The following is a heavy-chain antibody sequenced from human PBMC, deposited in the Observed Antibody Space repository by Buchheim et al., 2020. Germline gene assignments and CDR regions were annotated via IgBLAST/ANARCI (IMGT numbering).Heavy chain of an antibody. CDR2: INHSGST. Sequence: QVQLQQWGAGLLKPSETLSLTCAVYGGSFSGYYWSWIRQPPGKGLEWIEEINHSGSTNYNPSLKSRVTISVDTSKNQFSLKLSSVTAADTAVYYCARGRFRGYDFWSGYYSGFDPWGQGTL. J-gene: IGHJ5*02. V-gene: IGHV4-34*01. CDR1: GGSFSGYY. D-gene: IGHD3-3*01. CDR3: ARGRFRGYDFWSGYYSGFDP.